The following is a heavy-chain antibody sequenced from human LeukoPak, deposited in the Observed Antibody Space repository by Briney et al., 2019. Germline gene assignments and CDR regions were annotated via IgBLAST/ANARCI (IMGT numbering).Heavy chain of an antibody. CDR1: GGSISSGGYY. V-gene: IGHV4-31*03. CDR3: ARDGGPYGGIDY. J-gene: IGHJ4*02. Sequence: SQTLSLTCTVSGGSISSGGYYWSWIRQHPGKGLEWIGYIYYSGSTYYNPSLKSRVTISVDTSKNQFSLKLSYVTAADTAVYYCARDGGPYGGIDYWGQGTLVTVSS. CDR2: IYYSGST. D-gene: IGHD4-23*01.